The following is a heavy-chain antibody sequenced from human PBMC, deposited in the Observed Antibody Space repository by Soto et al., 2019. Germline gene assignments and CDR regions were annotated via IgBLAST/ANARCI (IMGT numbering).Heavy chain of an antibody. D-gene: IGHD2-15*01. CDR1: GFTFSNYA. Sequence: PGGSLRLSCAASGFTFSNYAMRWLRQAPGKGLEWVSGISGSRGTTYYAESVKGRFTISRDNAKNTLYLQMNSLRAGDTAVYYCARAVVAATRGAFDIWGQGTMVTVSS. V-gene: IGHV3-23*01. CDR2: ISGSRGTT. CDR3: ARAVVAATRGAFDI. J-gene: IGHJ3*02.